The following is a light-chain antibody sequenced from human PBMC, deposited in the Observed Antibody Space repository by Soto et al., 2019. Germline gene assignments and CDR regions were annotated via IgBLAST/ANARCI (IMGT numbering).Light chain of an antibody. CDR3: SSYTSSIL. J-gene: IGLJ2*01. Sequence: QSVLTQPASVSGSPGQSITISCTGTSSDVGGYNYVSWYQQHPGKAPKLMIYDVSNRPSGVPNRFSGSKSGNTASLTISGLQAEDEADYYCSSYTSSILFGGGTKLTVL. CDR2: DVS. V-gene: IGLV2-14*01. CDR1: SSDVGGYNY.